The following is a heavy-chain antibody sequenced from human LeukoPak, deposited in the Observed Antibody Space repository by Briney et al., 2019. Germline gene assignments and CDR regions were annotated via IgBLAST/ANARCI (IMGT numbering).Heavy chain of an antibody. D-gene: IGHD2-15*01. V-gene: IGHV3-23*01. J-gene: IGHJ5*02. CDR1: GFTFSSYA. CDR2: ISGSGGTT. Sequence: GGSLRLSCAASGFTFSSYAMSWVRQAPGKGLDWVSGISGSGGTTYYVDFVKGRLTISRDNYQHTVYLEMNSLRAEDTAVYYCAKLRVSGNPRGGFGPWGQGTLVTVSS. CDR3: AKLRVSGNPRGGFGP.